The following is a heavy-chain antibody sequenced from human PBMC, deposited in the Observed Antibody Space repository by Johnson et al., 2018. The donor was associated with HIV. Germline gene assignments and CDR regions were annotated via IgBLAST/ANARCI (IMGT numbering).Heavy chain of an antibody. CDR1: GFTFSSYG. V-gene: IGHV3-30*02. CDR3: AKGTTVVTPELAFDI. D-gene: IGHD4-23*01. Sequence: QVQLVESGGGVVQPGGSLRLSCAASGFTFSSYGMHWVRQAPGKGLEWVAFIRYDGSNKYYADSVKGRFTISRDNSKNTLYLQMNSLRAEDTAVYYCAKGTTVVTPELAFDIWGKGTMVTVSS. J-gene: IGHJ3*02. CDR2: IRYDGSNK.